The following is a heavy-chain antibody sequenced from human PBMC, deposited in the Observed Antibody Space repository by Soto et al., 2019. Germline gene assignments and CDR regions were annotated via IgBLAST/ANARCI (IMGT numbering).Heavy chain of an antibody. V-gene: IGHV4-59*01. D-gene: IGHD5-12*01. J-gene: IGHJ4*02. CDR3: AQYRHTDGEGYKLEF. Sequence: SETLSLTCTISGGSINGYYWSWIRQPPGKGREWIGYVYYTGTTKYNPSLESRVTISADTSKNQFSLRVTSVTAADSAVDYCAQYRHTDGEGYKLEFWGQGILVTVSA. CDR2: VYYTGTT. CDR1: GGSINGYY.